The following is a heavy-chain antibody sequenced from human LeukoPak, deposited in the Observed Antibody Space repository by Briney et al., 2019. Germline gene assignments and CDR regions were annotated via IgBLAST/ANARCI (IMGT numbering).Heavy chain of an antibody. J-gene: IGHJ4*02. V-gene: IGHV3-20*04. D-gene: IGHD2-2*01. CDR2: MNWSGGST. CDR3: ARAPITSPFYFDY. CDR1: GFAFDEHG. Sequence: GGSLTLSCTASGFAFDEHGISWVRQLPGQGLEWVSGMNWSGGSTGYADPLRGRFTNSRDNAKNSLYLQMDSLRAQDTALYYCARAPITSPFYFDYWGQGTLVTVSS.